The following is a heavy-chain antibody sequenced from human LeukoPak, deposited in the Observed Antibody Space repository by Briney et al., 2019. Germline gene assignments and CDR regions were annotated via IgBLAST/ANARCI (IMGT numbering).Heavy chain of an antibody. CDR1: GYTFTGYW. D-gene: IGHD3-22*01. V-gene: IGHV1-2*02. CDR3: ARDPPRYYYDSRIHY. J-gene: IGHJ4*02. CDR2: INPNSGGT. Sequence: ASVKVSCKASGYTFTGYWMHWVRQAPGQGLEWMGWINPNSGGTNYAQKFQGRVTMTRDTSISTAYMELSRLRSDDTAVYYCARDPPRYYYDSRIHYWGQGTLVTVSS.